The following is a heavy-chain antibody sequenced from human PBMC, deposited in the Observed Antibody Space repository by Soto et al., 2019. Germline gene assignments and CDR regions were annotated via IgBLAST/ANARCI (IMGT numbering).Heavy chain of an antibody. D-gene: IGHD3-22*01. Sequence: GGSLRLSCAASGFTFSSYGMHWVRQAPGKGLEWVTVIWYDGSNKYYADSVKGRFTISRDNSKNTLYLQMNSLRAEDMAVYYCARDSRSYYYDSSGLGGYWGQGTLVTVSS. CDR3: ARDSRSYYYDSSGLGGY. CDR2: IWYDGSNK. J-gene: IGHJ4*02. CDR1: GFTFSSYG. V-gene: IGHV3-33*01.